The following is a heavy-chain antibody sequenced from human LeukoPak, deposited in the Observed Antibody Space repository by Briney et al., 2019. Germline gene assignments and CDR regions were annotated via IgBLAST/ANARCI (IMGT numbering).Heavy chain of an antibody. J-gene: IGHJ6*02. V-gene: IGHV1-69*13. CDR3: ARDKATVVTRDYYYGMDV. Sequence: GASVKVSCKASGYTFTSYAMNWVRQAPGQGLEWMGGIIPIFGTANYAQKFQGRVTITADESTSTAYMELSSLRSEDTAVYYCARDKATVVTRDYYYGMDVWGQGTTVTVSS. CDR1: GYTFTSYA. D-gene: IGHD4-23*01. CDR2: IIPIFGTA.